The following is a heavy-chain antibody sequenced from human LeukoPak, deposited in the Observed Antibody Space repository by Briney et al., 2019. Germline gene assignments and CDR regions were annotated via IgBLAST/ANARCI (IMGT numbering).Heavy chain of an antibody. CDR2: IYSIGST. CDR1: GGSISSGTHY. V-gene: IGHV4-61*02. D-gene: IGHD2-2*02. CDR3: ARRYGYCSSTSCYTNDY. Sequence: SETLSLTCSVSGGSISSGTHYWSWFRQPAGKGLEWIGRIYSIGSTNYNPSLKSRVTISLDTSKNHFSLILSSVTAADTAVYYCARRYGYCSSTSCYTNDYWGQGTLVTVSS. J-gene: IGHJ4*02.